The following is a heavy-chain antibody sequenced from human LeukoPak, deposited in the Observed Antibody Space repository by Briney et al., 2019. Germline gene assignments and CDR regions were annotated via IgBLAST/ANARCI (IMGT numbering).Heavy chain of an antibody. V-gene: IGHV3-30*18. CDR1: GFTFSTYG. J-gene: IGHJ3*02. Sequence: GGSLRPSCAASGFTFSTYGMHWVRQAPGKGLEWVAVISYDGSNKNYADSVKGRFTISRDNSKNTVYLQMNSLRAEDTAVYYCAKRACSGGSCYSRAFDIWGQGTMVSVSS. D-gene: IGHD2-15*01. CDR2: ISYDGSNK. CDR3: AKRACSGGSCYSRAFDI.